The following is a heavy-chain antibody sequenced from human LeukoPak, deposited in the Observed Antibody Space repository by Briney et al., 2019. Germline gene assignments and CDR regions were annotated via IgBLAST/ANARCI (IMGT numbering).Heavy chain of an antibody. CDR1: GYTFTGYY. J-gene: IGHJ4*02. CDR3: ARVYCGGDCYHFDN. CDR2: INPNSGGT. Sequence: GASVKVSCKASGYTFTGYYMHWVRQAPGQGLEWMGWINPNSGGTNYAQKFQGRVTMTRDTSISTAYMELSRLRSDDTAVYYCARVYCGGDCYHFDNWGQGTLVTVSS. D-gene: IGHD2-21*02. V-gene: IGHV1-2*02.